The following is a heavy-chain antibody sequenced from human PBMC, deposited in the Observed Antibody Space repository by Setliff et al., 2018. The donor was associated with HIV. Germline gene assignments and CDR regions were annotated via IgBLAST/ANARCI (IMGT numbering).Heavy chain of an antibody. CDR1: GGSITSYY. V-gene: IGHV4-59*01. J-gene: IGHJ3*02. Sequence: SETLSLTCSVSGGSITSYYWSWVRQPPGKGLEWIGYIYYSGSTNYNPSLKSRVTISVDTSKNQFSLKLSSVTAADTAVYYCAILKGTNCPIWGQGTMVTASS. D-gene: IGHD7-27*01. CDR3: AILKGTNCPI. CDR2: IYYSGST.